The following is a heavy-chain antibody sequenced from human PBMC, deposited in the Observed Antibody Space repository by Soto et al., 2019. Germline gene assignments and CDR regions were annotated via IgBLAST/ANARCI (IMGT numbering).Heavy chain of an antibody. D-gene: IGHD1-26*01. CDR2: IVSGGST. J-gene: IGHJ4*02. CDR3: ATDSPNVGIGYFDS. CDR1: GFKVGSSY. Sequence: EVQVVESGVDLIQPGGSLRLSCAASGFKVGSSYVTWVRQAPGKGLEWVSVIVSGGSTHYADSVTGRFTISRDVSNNTVYLHMSSLRAEDTAVYFCATDSPNVGIGYFDSWGLGTLVTVSS. V-gene: IGHV3-53*01.